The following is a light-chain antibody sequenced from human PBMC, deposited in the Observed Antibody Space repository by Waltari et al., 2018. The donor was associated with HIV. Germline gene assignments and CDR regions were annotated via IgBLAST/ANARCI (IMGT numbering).Light chain of an antibody. CDR1: KVADKF. CDR3: QAWDADHAV. CDR2: QGS. Sequence: ELTQPPSVSVPSGQTASIPCSGEKVADKFPCRYQKKAGRPPISVVYQGSRRPSGIPERFSASKSANTATLIIRGAQPLDEAEYFCQAWDADHAVFGGGTTLTVL. J-gene: IGLJ2*01. V-gene: IGLV3-1*01.